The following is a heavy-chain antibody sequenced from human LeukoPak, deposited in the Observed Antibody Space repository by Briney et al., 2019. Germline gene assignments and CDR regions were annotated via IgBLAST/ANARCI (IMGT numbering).Heavy chain of an antibody. Sequence: PSETLSLTCTVPGGSVSSGRYYWSWLRQHPGKGLEWIGYIDYRGNTHYNPSLESRVTISVDTSKNQFSLKLSSVTAADTAVYYCARYPYGDYEKGDAFDIWGQGTMVTVSS. J-gene: IGHJ3*02. V-gene: IGHV4-30-4*08. D-gene: IGHD4-17*01. CDR3: ARYPYGDYEKGDAFDI. CDR1: GGSVSSGRYY. CDR2: IDYRGNT.